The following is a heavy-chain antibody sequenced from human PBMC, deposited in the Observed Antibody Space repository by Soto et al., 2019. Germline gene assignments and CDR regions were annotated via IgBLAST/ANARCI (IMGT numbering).Heavy chain of an antibody. CDR3: ARTTVTTSLGRWFDP. CDR2: IYYSGST. CDR1: GGSISSYY. V-gene: IGHV4-59*01. J-gene: IGHJ5*02. D-gene: IGHD4-17*01. Sequence: SEILSLTCTVSGGSISSYYWSWIRQPPGKGLERIGYIYYSGSTNYNPSLKSRVTISVDTSKNQFSLKLSSVTAADTAVYYCARTTVTTSLGRWFDPWGQGTLVTVSS.